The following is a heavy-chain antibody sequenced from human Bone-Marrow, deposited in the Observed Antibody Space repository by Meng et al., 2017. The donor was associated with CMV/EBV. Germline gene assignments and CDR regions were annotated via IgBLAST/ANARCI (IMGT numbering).Heavy chain of an antibody. CDR2: IIPILGRA. CDR3: AREGSRAAAIVG. CDR1: GGTFSSYT. D-gene: IGHD2-2*01. Sequence: WRASGGTFSSYTGGGGRQAPGQGVEWMGRIIPILGRANYAQKVQGRDTITADKSTSTAYRERSSRRAEDTAVYDGAREGSRAAAIVGWGRGTLVTVSS. V-gene: IGHV1-69*08. J-gene: IGHJ2*01.